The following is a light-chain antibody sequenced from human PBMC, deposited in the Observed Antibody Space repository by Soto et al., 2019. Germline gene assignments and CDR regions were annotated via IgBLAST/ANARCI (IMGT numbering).Light chain of an antibody. Sequence: EIVLTQSPGTLSLSPGERATLSCRASQSVSSSYLAWYQQKPGQAPRLLIYGASSRATGIPDRFSGSGSGTDFTLTISRLEPADFAVYYCQQYGRSPFTFGPGTKVDIK. CDR2: GAS. CDR1: QSVSSSY. CDR3: QQYGRSPFT. J-gene: IGKJ3*01. V-gene: IGKV3-20*01.